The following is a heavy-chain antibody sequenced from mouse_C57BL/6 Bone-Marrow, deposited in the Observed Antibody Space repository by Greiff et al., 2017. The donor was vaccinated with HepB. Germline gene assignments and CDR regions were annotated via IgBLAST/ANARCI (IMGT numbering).Heavy chain of an antibody. V-gene: IGHV5-17*01. Sequence: EVQLVESGGGLVKPGGSLKLSCAASGFTFSDYGMHWVRQAPEKGLEWVAYISSGSSTIYYADTVKGRDTIPRDNAKNTLFLQMTSLTSEDAAMYYGASGGARYFDGWGTGTTVTVSS. J-gene: IGHJ1*03. CDR2: ISSGSSTI. D-gene: IGHD1-1*02. CDR1: GFTFSDYG. CDR3: ASGGARYFDG.